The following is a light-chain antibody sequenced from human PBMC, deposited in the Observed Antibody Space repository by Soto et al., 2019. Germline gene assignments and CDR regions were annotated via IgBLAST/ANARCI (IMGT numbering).Light chain of an antibody. J-gene: IGLJ2*01. CDR1: SGHSSYA. CDR2: LNSDGSH. CDR3: QTWGADSVI. Sequence: QLVLTQSPSASASLGASVKLTCTLSSGHSSYAIAWHQQQPEKGPRFLMKLNSDGSHSKGDGISDRFSGSSSGAERYLTISSLQSEAEADYYCQTWGADSVIFGGGTKLTVL. V-gene: IGLV4-69*01.